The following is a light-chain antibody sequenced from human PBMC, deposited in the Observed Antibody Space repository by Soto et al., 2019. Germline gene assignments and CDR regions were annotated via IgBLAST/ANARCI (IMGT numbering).Light chain of an antibody. CDR2: ATS. CDR1: QGIFSH. J-gene: IGKJ4*01. Sequence: IVLTQSPATLSLSPGERVTLSCRASQGIFSHLDWFQQKPGQAPRLLIYATSNRASGVPARFSGSGSGTDFTLTISSLEPEDFAVYYCQQRYTWPLSFGGGTKVEIK. CDR3: QQRYTWPLS. V-gene: IGKV3-11*01.